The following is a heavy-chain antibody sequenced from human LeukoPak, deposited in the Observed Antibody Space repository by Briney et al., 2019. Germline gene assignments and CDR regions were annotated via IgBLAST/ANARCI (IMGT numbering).Heavy chain of an antibody. CDR2: IYWNDDK. D-gene: IGHD3-10*01. Sequence: SGPTLVKPTQTLTLTCSFSGFSLSTSAVAVGWIRQPPGKALEWLALIYWNDDKRYRPSLQSRLTLTKDTSKNQVVLTMTNMDPVDTATYYCARSLWFGDLSHFDYWGQGTVVTVSS. CDR3: ARSLWFGDLSHFDY. V-gene: IGHV2-5*01. J-gene: IGHJ4*02. CDR1: GFSLSTSAVA.